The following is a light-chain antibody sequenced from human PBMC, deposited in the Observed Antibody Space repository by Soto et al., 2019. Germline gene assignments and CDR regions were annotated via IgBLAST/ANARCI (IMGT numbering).Light chain of an antibody. CDR3: QQYDTFSRT. CDR2: DAS. V-gene: IGKV1-5*01. J-gene: IGKJ1*01. Sequence: EIQMTQSPSTLSASLGDRGTICCRASQSISRCLAWYQQQPGQAPKLLIYDASTRQTGIPARFSGSESGTEFTLTISSLQPDDFAFYYCQQYDTFSRTFGPGTKVDIK. CDR1: QSISRC.